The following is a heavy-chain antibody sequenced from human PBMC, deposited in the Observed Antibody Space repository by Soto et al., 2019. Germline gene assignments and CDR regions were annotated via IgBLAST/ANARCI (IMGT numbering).Heavy chain of an antibody. D-gene: IGHD3-16*01. J-gene: IGHJ4*02. V-gene: IGHV4-34*01. CDR2: INHSGST. Sequence: SETLSLTCAVYGGSFSGYYWSWIRQPPGKGLEWIGEINHSGSTNYNPSLKSRVTISVDTSKNQFSLKLSSVTAADTAVYYCARGQIVDPEGVDYWGQGTLVTVSS. CDR3: ARGQIVDPEGVDY. CDR1: GGSFSGYY.